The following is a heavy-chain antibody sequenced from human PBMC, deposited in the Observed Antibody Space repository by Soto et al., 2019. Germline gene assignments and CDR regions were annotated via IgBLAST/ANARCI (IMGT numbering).Heavy chain of an antibody. D-gene: IGHD3-22*01. V-gene: IGHV1-3*01. J-gene: IGHJ4*02. CDR1: GYTFTNFV. CDR2: INAGNGNT. Sequence: ASVKVSCKASGYTFTNFVIHWVRQAPGQRLEWMGWINAGNGNTKYSLRFQGRVTITRDTSASTAYMELSSLRSEDTAVYYCARAPLIIVLLEYWGQGTLVTVSS. CDR3: ARAPLIIVLLEY.